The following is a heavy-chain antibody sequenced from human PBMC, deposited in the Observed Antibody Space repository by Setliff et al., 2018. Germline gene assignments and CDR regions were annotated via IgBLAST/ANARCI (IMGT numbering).Heavy chain of an antibody. V-gene: IGHV4-59*10. CDR3: ARTLLLSPYYFDY. CDR1: GGSFSGYY. Sequence: LSLTCAVYGGSFSGYYWSWIRQPAGKGLEWIGRIYTSGSTNYNPSLKSRVTISVDTSKNQFSLKLSSVTAADTAVYYCARTLLLSPYYFDYWGQGTLVTVSS. CDR2: IYTSGST. J-gene: IGHJ4*02. D-gene: IGHD2-21*01.